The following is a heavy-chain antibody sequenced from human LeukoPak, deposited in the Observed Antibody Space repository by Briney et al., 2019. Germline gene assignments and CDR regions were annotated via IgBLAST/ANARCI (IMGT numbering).Heavy chain of an antibody. CDR3: VRTATTSAYYFDY. Sequence: GGSLRLSCAASGFTFSSYAMTWVRQSPGKGLEWVSSITDGGTRTYYADSVKGRFTNSRDNSKNTLYLQMNSLRTEDTAVYYCVRTATTSAYYFDYWGQGTLVTVSS. D-gene: IGHD4-17*01. CDR2: ITDGGTRT. CDR1: GFTFSSYA. V-gene: IGHV3-23*01. J-gene: IGHJ4*02.